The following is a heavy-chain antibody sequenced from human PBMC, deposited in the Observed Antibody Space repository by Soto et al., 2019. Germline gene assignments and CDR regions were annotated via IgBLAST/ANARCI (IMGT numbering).Heavy chain of an antibody. D-gene: IGHD1-26*01. CDR2: IKSEAAGGTT. Sequence: GGSLRLSCAASGFTFSNAWMSWVRQAPGKGPEWVGRIKSEAAGGTTQYAAPVEGRFSISRDDSQNTLYLQMNSLKIEDTAVYYCTWEVNCFDPWGQGTLVTVSS. J-gene: IGHJ5*02. CDR3: TWEVNCFDP. V-gene: IGHV3-15*01. CDR1: GFTFSNAW.